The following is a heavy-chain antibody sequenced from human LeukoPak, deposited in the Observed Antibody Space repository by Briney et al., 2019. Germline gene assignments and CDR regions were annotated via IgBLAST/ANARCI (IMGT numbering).Heavy chain of an antibody. CDR2: IIPILGIA. CDR1: GGTFSRYA. Sequence: ASVKVSCKASGGTFSRYAISWVRQAPGQGLEWMGRIIPILGIANYAQKFQGRVTITADKSTSTAYMELSSLRSEDTAVYYCARAQLNLVVDFGMDVWGQGTTVTVSS. J-gene: IGHJ6*02. CDR3: ARAQLNLVVDFGMDV. D-gene: IGHD1-1*01. V-gene: IGHV1-69*04.